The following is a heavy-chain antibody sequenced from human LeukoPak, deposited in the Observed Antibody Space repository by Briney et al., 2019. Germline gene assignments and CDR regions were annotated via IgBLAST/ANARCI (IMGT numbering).Heavy chain of an antibody. CDR1: GFTFSNAW. CDR3: AKLNLRPGDY. V-gene: IGHV3-15*01. J-gene: IGHJ4*02. D-gene: IGHD5/OR15-5a*01. CDR2: IKSKTDGGTT. Sequence: PGGSLRLSCAASGFTFSNAWMSWVRQAPGKGLEWVGRIKSKTDGGTTDYAAPVKGRFTISRDNSKSTLYLQMNSLRAEDTAVYYCAKLNLRPGDYWGQGTLVTVSS.